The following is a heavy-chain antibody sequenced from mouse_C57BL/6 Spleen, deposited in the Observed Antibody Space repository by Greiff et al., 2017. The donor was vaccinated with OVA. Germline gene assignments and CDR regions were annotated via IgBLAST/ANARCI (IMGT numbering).Heavy chain of an antibody. CDR3: ARGPYGSSRGAY. CDR1: GYTFTSYW. CDR2: IDPSDSYT. V-gene: IGHV1-59*01. J-gene: IGHJ3*01. Sequence: QVQLQQPGAELVRPGTSVKLSCKASGYTFTSYWMHWVKQRPGQGLEWIGVIDPSDSYTNYNQKFKGKATLTVDTSSSTAYMQLSSPTSEDSAVYYCARGPYGSSRGAYWGQGTLVTVSA. D-gene: IGHD1-1*01.